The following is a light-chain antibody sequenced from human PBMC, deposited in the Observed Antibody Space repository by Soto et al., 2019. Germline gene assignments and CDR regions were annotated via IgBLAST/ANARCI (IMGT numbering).Light chain of an antibody. CDR3: SSYTTSNTRQIV. J-gene: IGLJ1*01. CDR2: GNS. CDR1: SSNIGAGYD. V-gene: IGLV1-40*01. Sequence: QSVLAQPPSVSGAPGQRVTISCTGSSSNIGAGYDVHWYQQLPGTAPKLLIYGNSNRPSGVPDRLSGSKSGTTASLAISGLQPEDEADYYCSSYTTSNTRQIVLGTGTKVTV.